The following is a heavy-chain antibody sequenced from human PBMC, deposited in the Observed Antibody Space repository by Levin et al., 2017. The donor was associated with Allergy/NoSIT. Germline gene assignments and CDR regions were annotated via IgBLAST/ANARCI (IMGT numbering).Heavy chain of an antibody. D-gene: IGHD3-10*01. CDR1: GFTFSDYY. Sequence: GGSLRLSCAASGFTFSDYYMNWIRQAPGKGLEWISYIITSGTHTSYADSVKGRFTISRDNANNLVFLQMNSLRAEDTAVYYCAGRYGSGTYYQGNNYWGQGTLVTVSS. V-gene: IGHV3-11*03. J-gene: IGHJ4*02. CDR2: IITSGTHT. CDR3: AGRYGSGTYYQGNNY.